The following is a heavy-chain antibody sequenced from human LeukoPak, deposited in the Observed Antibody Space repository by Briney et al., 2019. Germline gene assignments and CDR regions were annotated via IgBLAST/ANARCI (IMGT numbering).Heavy chain of an antibody. CDR3: ARPQLYDYVWGSYRSSFAFDI. Sequence: ASVKVSCKASGYTFTSYDINWVRPAPGQGLEWMGWMKLNSGNTGYAQKFQGRVTMTRNTSISTAYMELSSLRSEDTAVYYCARPQLYDYVWGSYRSSFAFDIWGQGTMVTLSS. J-gene: IGHJ3*02. D-gene: IGHD3-16*02. V-gene: IGHV1-8*01. CDR2: MKLNSGNT. CDR1: GYTFTSYD.